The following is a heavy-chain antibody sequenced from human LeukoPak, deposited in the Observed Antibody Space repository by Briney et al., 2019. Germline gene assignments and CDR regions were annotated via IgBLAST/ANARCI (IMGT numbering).Heavy chain of an antibody. CDR1: GFTFNAYT. D-gene: IGHD2-21*02. V-gene: IGHV3-43*02. J-gene: IGHJ1*01. Sequence: PGGSLRLSCAASGFTFNAYTMHWVRQAPGKGLEWVSLISAGGGSTYYADSVKGRFTISRDNSKNSLYLQMNSLRTEDTALYYCAKHSRDLCGGDCYPTEYFQQWGQGSQVTVSS. CDR3: AKHSRDLCGGDCYPTEYFQQ. CDR2: ISAGGGST.